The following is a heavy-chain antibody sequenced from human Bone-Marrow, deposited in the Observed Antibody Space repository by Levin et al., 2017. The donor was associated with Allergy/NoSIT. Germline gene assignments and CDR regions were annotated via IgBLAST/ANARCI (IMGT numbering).Heavy chain of an antibody. CDR3: AKDYIPGPPDPKRIAVAGTLNYFDY. CDR1: GFTFSSYA. D-gene: IGHD6-19*01. CDR2: ISGSGGST. Sequence: GGSLRLSCAASGFTFSSYAMSWVRQAPGKGLEWVSAISGSGGSTYYADSVKGRFTISRDNSKNTLYLQMNSLRAEDTAVYYCAKDYIPGPPDPKRIAVAGTLNYFDYWGQGTLVTVSS. V-gene: IGHV3-23*01. J-gene: IGHJ4*02.